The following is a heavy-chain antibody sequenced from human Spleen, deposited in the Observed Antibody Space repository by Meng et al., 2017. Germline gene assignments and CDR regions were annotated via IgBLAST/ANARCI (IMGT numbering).Heavy chain of an antibody. J-gene: IGHJ4*02. CDR3: ARLPPSYSSTWYGFDY. CDR1: GFVLDDFG. V-gene: IGHV3-21*01. Sequence: GGSLRLSCAASGFVLDDFGMTWVRQAPGKGLEWVSSISSSSSSIYYADSVKGRFTISRDNAKNSLYLQMNSLRAEETAVYYCARLPPSYSSTWYGFDYWGQGILVTVSS. CDR2: ISSSSSSI. D-gene: IGHD6-13*01.